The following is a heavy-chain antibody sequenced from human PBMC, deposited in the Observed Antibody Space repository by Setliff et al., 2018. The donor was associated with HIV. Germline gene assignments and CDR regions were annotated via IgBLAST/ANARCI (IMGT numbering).Heavy chain of an antibody. CDR1: GGSISSSSYY. Sequence: SETLSLTCTVSGGSISSSSYYWGWIRQPPGKGLEWIGSIYYSGSTYYNPSLKSRVTLSVDTSKNQFSLKLASVAAADTAVYYCARQGAGIQVRYFDWPWDPWTLDFDIWGRGTLVTVSS. J-gene: IGHJ2*01. CDR2: IYYSGST. V-gene: IGHV4-39*01. CDR3: ARQGAGIQVRYFDWPWDPWTLDFDI. D-gene: IGHD3-9*01.